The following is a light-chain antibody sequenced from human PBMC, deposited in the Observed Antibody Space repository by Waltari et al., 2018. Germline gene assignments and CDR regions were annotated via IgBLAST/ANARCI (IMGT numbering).Light chain of an antibody. J-gene: IGLJ2*01. Sequence: QSALTQPASVSGSPGQSITISCTGTSSDVGAYDFFSWYQRYPGKGPKPLISQVNKRPSGVSTRFSGSKSGNTASLTISGLQAEDEADYFCCSYARYSTPSWIFGGGTKLTVL. V-gene: IGLV2-23*02. CDR1: SSDVGAYDF. CDR2: QVN. CDR3: CSYARYSTPSWI.